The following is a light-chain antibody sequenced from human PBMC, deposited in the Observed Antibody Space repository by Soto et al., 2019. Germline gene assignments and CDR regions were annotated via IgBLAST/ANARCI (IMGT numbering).Light chain of an antibody. J-gene: IGKJ1*01. CDR3: QQYNKWPS. CDR2: DVF. CDR1: QSVSSN. Sequence: EIVMTQSPATLSVSPGERATLSCRASQSVSSNLAWYQQRPGQAPRLLIYDVFTRAAGIPARFSGSGSETEFTLTIRSLQSEDFAVYYCQQYNKWPSFGQGTKVDIK. V-gene: IGKV3-15*01.